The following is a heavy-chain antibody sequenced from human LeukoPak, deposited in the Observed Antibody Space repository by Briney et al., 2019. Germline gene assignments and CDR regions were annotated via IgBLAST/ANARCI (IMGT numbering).Heavy chain of an antibody. D-gene: IGHD3-9*01. J-gene: IGHJ3*02. CDR3: ARASGSYDILTGYSNDAFDI. CDR1: GFTFSSYS. CDR2: ISSSSSYI. Sequence: GGSLRLSCAASGFTFSSYSMNWVRQAPGKGLEWVSSISSSSSYIYYADSVKGRFTISRDNAKNSLYLQMNSLRAEDTAVYYCARASGSYDILTGYSNDAFDIWGQGTMVTVSS. V-gene: IGHV3-21*01.